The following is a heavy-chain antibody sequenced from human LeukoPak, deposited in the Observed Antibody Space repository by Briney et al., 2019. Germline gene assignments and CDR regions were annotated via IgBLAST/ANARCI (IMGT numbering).Heavy chain of an antibody. CDR1: GGTFSSYA. J-gene: IGHJ5*02. Sequence: SVKVSCKASGGTFSSYAISWVRQAPGQGLEWMGGIIPIFGTANYAQKFQGRVTITADESTSTAYMELGSLRSEDTAVYYCAREEKYYDSSGYLRWSWFDPWGQGTLVTVSS. CDR2: IIPIFGTA. D-gene: IGHD3-22*01. CDR3: AREEKYYDSSGYLRWSWFDP. V-gene: IGHV1-69*01.